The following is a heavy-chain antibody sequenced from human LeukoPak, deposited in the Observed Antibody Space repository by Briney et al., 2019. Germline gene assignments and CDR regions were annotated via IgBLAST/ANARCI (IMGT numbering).Heavy chain of an antibody. Sequence: PGGSLRLSCVASGFTFSSYSMNGVRQAPGKGLEWVSSISSSSSYIYYADSVKGRFTISRDNAKNSLYLQMNSLRAEDTAVYYCARAPPRRSDLSSSPNPIHHAFDIWGQGTMVTVSS. J-gene: IGHJ3*02. CDR2: ISSSSSYI. CDR3: ARAPPRRSDLSSSPNPIHHAFDI. V-gene: IGHV3-21*01. D-gene: IGHD2-15*01. CDR1: GFTFSSYS.